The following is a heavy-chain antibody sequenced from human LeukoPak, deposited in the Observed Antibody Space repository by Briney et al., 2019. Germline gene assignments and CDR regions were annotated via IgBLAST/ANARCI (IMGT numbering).Heavy chain of an antibody. Sequence: SETLSLTCTVSGGSISSYYWSWIRQPPGKGLEWIGYIYHSGSTYYNPSLKSRVTISVDRSKNQFSLKLSSVTAADTAVYYCARTAAGTGWFDPWGQGTLVTVSS. V-gene: IGHV4-59*12. CDR1: GGSISSYY. J-gene: IGHJ5*02. CDR2: IYHSGST. CDR3: ARTAAGTGWFDP. D-gene: IGHD6-13*01.